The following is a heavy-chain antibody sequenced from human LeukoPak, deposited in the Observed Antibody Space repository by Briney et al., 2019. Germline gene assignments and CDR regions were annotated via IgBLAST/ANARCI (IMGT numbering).Heavy chain of an antibody. J-gene: IGHJ4*02. CDR1: GRTFISYA. D-gene: IGHD3-22*01. V-gene: IGHV1-69*04. CDR2: IIPILGIA. Sequence: ASVKVSCKASGRTFISYAISWVRLAPGQGLEWMGRIIPILGIANYAQKFQGRVTITADKSTSTAYMERSSLRSEDTAVYYCARDNFPARPNYYDSSAFDYWGQGTLVTVSS. CDR3: ARDNFPARPNYYDSSAFDY.